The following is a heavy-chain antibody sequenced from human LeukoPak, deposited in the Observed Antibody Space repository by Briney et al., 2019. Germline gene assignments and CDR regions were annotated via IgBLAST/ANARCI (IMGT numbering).Heavy chain of an antibody. CDR2: INSDGSST. CDR1: GFTFSSYA. V-gene: IGHV3-74*01. CDR3: ARDGDYYDSSGDFDY. Sequence: GGSLRLSCAASGFTFSSYAMSWVRQAPGKGLVWVSRINSDGSSTSHADSVKGRFTISRDNAKNTLYLQMNSLRAEDTAVYYCARDGDYYDSSGDFDYWGQGTLVTVSS. J-gene: IGHJ4*02. D-gene: IGHD3-22*01.